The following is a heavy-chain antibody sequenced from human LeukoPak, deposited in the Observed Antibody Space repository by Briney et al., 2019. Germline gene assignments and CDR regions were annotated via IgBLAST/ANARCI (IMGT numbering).Heavy chain of an antibody. D-gene: IGHD3-9*01. CDR1: GFTVSGNY. V-gene: IGHV3-53*01. J-gene: IGHJ4*02. CDR3: ARLTGSYYFDY. Sequence: GGSLRLSCAASGFTVSGNYMTWVRQAPGKGLEWVSVIYSGGKTYYADSVKGRLTISRDNSKNTLYLQMNTLRAEDTAVYYCARLTGSYYFDYWGRGTLVTVAS. CDR2: IYSGGKT.